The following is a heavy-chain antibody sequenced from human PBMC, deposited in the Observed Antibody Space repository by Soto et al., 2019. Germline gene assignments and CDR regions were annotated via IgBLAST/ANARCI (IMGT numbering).Heavy chain of an antibody. Sequence: SETLSLTCTVSGDSISGYYWSWIRQSAEKGLEWIGRISPTGSTNYNPSLKSRVTLSIDTSKNLLSLKVSSVTAADTAVYYCARDQISLFGGSWGFFDYWGQGSLVTVSS. J-gene: IGHJ4*02. CDR3: ARDQISLFGGSWGFFDY. CDR2: ISPTGST. CDR1: GDSISGYY. D-gene: IGHD3-3*01. V-gene: IGHV4-4*07.